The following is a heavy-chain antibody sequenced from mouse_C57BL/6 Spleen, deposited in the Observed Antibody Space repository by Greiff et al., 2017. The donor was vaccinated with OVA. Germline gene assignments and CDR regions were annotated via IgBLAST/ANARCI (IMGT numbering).Heavy chain of an antibody. V-gene: IGHV1-82*01. D-gene: IGHD1-1*01. CDR1: GYAFSSSW. Sequence: QVHVKQSGPELVKPGASVKISCKASGYAFSSSWMNWVKQRPGKGLEWIGRIYPGDGDTNYNGKFKGKATLTADKSSSTAYMQLSSLTSEDSAVYFCAREGLLRDYFDYWGQGTTLTVSS. CDR3: AREGLLRDYFDY. J-gene: IGHJ2*01. CDR2: IYPGDGDT.